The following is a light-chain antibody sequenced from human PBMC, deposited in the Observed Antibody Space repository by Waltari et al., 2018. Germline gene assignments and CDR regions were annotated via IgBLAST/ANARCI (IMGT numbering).Light chain of an antibody. V-gene: IGLV2-14*01. J-gene: IGLJ2*01. CDR1: SSDVGGYNY. CDR2: EVS. CDR3: SSYTSSSTLV. Sequence: QSALTQPASVSGSPGQSITIPCTGTSSDVGGYNYASWSQQHPGKAPKLMIYEVSNRPSGVSNRFSGSKSGNTASLTISGLQAEDEADYYCSSYTSSSTLVFGGGTKLTVL.